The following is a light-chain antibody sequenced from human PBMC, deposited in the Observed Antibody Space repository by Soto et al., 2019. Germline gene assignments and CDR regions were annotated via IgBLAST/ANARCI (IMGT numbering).Light chain of an antibody. CDR2: DVT. CDR1: SSDVGGYNF. V-gene: IGLV2-8*01. Sequence: QSALTQPPSASGSPGQSVTISCTGTSSDVGGYNFVSWYQHHPGKAPKLMIYDVTDRPSGFPNRFSGSKSGNTASLTVSGLQLQAEDDSYCSSYSCSSITVLFGGGTQLTVL. CDR3: SSYSCSSITVL. J-gene: IGLJ2*01.